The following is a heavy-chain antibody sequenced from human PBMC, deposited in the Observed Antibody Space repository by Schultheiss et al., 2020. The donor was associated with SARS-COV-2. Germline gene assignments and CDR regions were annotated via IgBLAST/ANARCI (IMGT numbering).Heavy chain of an antibody. J-gene: IGHJ6*02. D-gene: IGHD3-3*01. Sequence: GGSLRLSCAASGFTFSSYSMNWVRQAPGKGLEWVSSISSSSSYIYYADSVKGRFTISRDNAKNSLYLQMNSLRAEDTAVYYCARARPGGYDFWSGYPYYYYYGMDVWGQGTTVTVSS. CDR2: ISSSSSYI. CDR3: ARARPGGYDFWSGYPYYYYYGMDV. V-gene: IGHV3-21*01. CDR1: GFTFSSYS.